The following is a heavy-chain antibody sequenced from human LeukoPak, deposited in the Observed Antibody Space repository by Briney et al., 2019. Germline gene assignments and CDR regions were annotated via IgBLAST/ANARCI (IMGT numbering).Heavy chain of an antibody. D-gene: IGHD6-13*01. J-gene: IGHJ6*03. V-gene: IGHV3-30*04. Sequence: GGSPRHSCAASGFTFSRYGMHWVRQAPGKGLEWVTAISYDGSNKYYADSVKGRFTISRDNSKNTLYVQMNSLRAEDTAVYYCAKEGYSRGYYSYYYMDVWGKGTTVTVSS. CDR1: GFTFSRYG. CDR3: AKEGYSRGYYSYYYMDV. CDR2: ISYDGSNK.